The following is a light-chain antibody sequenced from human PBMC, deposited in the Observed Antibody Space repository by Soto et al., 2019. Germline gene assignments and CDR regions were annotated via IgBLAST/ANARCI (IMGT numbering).Light chain of an antibody. CDR2: DVS. CDR1: SSDVGGYNY. J-gene: IGLJ1*01. Sequence: QSVLTQPASVSGSPGQSITISCTGTSSDVGGYNYVSWYQQHPGKAPKLMIYDVSNRPSGVSNRFSGSKSGNTASLTISGLQAEGEADYYCSSYTSSSTLFGTGTKLTVL. V-gene: IGLV2-14*01. CDR3: SSYTSSSTL.